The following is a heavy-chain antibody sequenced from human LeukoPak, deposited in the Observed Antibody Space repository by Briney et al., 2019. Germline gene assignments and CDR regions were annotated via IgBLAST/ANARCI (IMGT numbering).Heavy chain of an antibody. CDR2: IYSGGST. Sequence: GSLRLSCAASGFTVSSNYMSWVRQAPGKGLEWVSVIYSGGSTYYADSVKGRFTISRDNSKNTLYLQMNSLRAEDTAVYYCARDSYYYDSSGYNEDAFDIWGQGTMVTVSS. J-gene: IGHJ3*02. CDR1: GFTVSSNY. D-gene: IGHD3-22*01. V-gene: IGHV3-66*01. CDR3: ARDSYYYDSSGYNEDAFDI.